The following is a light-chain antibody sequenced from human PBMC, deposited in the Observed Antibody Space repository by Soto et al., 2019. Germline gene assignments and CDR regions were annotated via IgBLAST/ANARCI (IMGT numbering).Light chain of an antibody. CDR1: QSVSSN. Sequence: EIVMTQSPATLSVSPGERATPSCRASQSVSSNLAWYQQKPGQAPRLLIYGASTRATGIPARFSGSGSGTEFTLTISSLQSEDFVVYYCQQYNNWPVTFGQGTKLEIK. J-gene: IGKJ2*01. V-gene: IGKV3-15*01. CDR3: QQYNNWPVT. CDR2: GAS.